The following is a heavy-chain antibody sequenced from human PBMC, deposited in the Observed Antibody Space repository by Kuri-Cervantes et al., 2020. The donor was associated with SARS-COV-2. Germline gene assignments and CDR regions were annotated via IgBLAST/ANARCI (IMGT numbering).Heavy chain of an antibody. CDR1: GYSFTSYW. D-gene: IGHD1-7*01. V-gene: IGHV5-51*01. CDR3: ARGRNYKNYFDY. J-gene: IGHJ4*02. CDR2: IYPGDSDT. Sequence: GGSLRLSCKGSGYSFTSYWIGWVRQMPGKGLEWMGIIYPGDSDTRYSPSFQGQVTISADKSISTAYLQWSSLKASDTAMYYCARGRNYKNYFDYWAREPWSPSPQ.